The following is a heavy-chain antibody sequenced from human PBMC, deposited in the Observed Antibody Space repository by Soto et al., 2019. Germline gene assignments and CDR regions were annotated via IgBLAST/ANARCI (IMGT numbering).Heavy chain of an antibody. Sequence: SETLSLSCTVSGGSIRSCSYYWAWIRQSTGKGLVWIGTSSYSGATYHNPSLNSRVTVSVSLSQNIFSLRLDSVTAADPAFYFFVNRPISSLPYSAFDYWGRGDLVTVSS. V-gene: IGHV4-39*02. CDR2: SSYSGAT. CDR3: VNRPISSLPYSAFDY. CDR1: GGSIRSCSYY. D-gene: IGHD3-3*01. J-gene: IGHJ4*02.